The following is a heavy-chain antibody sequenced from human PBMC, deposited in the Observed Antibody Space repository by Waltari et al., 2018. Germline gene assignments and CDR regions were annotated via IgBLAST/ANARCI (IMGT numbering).Heavy chain of an antibody. V-gene: IGHV1-2*02. Sequence: QVPLVQSGAEENKPGASVKVSCHASGSTLTDYYKQWSRQAPGHGLEWMVWIIPDSGGTNYAQKFQGRVTMTRDTSISTAYMELSRLRSDDTAVYYCVCRIAETYFDYWGQGTLVTVSS. CDR3: VCRIAETYFDY. CDR1: GSTLTDYY. D-gene: IGHD6-13*01. CDR2: IIPDSGGT. J-gene: IGHJ4*02.